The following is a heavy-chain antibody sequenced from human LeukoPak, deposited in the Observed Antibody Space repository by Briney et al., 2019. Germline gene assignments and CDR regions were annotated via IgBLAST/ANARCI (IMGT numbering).Heavy chain of an antibody. D-gene: IGHD4-23*01. V-gene: IGHV3-48*02. Sequence: GGSLRLSCAASGLTFTGYSMNWVRQAPGKGLEWVTFISSSSDTIYYADSVKGRFTISRDNAKNSLYLQMTSLRDDDTAVYYCARVRGATAVTMYFDFWGQGTLVTVSS. J-gene: IGHJ4*02. CDR3: ARVRGATAVTMYFDF. CDR2: ISSSSDTI. CDR1: GLTFTGYS.